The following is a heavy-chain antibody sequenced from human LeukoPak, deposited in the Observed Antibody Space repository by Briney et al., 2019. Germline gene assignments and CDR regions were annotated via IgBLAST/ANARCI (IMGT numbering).Heavy chain of an antibody. CDR2: IYYSGST. J-gene: IGHJ4*02. V-gene: IGHV4-39*01. Sequence: SETLSLTCTVSGGSISSSSYYWGWIRQPPGKGLEWIGNIYYSGSTYYNPSLKSRVTISVDTSKNQFSLKLSSVTAADTAVYYCARAKGDGYNIFDYWGQGTLVTVSS. D-gene: IGHD5-24*01. CDR3: ARAKGDGYNIFDY. CDR1: GGSISSSSYY.